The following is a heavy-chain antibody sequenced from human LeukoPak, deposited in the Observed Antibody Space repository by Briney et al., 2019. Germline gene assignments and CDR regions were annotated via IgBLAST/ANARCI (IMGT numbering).Heavy chain of an antibody. J-gene: IGHJ6*03. D-gene: IGHD4-17*01. V-gene: IGHV3-23*01. CDR1: GFTFTNYA. Sequence: GGSLRLSCAASGFTFTNYAMSWVRQAPGKGLEWVSAIGGSGGVTSHAESVKGRFTISRDNSKDTLFLQMNSLRGEDTAVYYCARTRFYYYNMDVWGKGTTVTVSS. CDR2: IGGSGGVT. CDR3: ARTRFYYYNMDV.